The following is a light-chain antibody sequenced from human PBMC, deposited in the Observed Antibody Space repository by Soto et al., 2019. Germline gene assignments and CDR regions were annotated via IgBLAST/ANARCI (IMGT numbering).Light chain of an antibody. CDR1: QSVSSSY. J-gene: IGKJ3*01. CDR2: GAS. CDR3: QQYGSSSST. V-gene: IGKV3-20*01. Sequence: EIVLTQSPGTLSLSPGERATLSCRASQSVSSSYLAWYQQKPGQAPRLLIYGASSRATGIPDRFSGSGSGNHFTLTISRLEPEDFAVYYCQQYGSSSSTFGHGTKVDIK.